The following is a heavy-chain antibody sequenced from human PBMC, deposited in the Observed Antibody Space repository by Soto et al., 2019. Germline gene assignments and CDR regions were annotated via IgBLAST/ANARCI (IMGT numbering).Heavy chain of an antibody. J-gene: IGHJ6*02. V-gene: IGHV3-30*04. Sequence: GGSLRLSCAASGFTFISYTMHWVRQAPGKGLEWVAVITYNGNEYYTDSVRGRFTISRDSSRTTVYLQMNSLRPGDTALYYCARELMPAAGSGDFYAMDVWGQGTTVTVSS. CDR2: ITYNGNE. CDR3: ARELMPAAGSGDFYAMDV. CDR1: GFTFISYT. D-gene: IGHD6-13*01.